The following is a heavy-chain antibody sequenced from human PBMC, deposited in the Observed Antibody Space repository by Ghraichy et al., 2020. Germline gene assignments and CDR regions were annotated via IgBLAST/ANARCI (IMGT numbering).Heavy chain of an antibody. V-gene: IGHV3-33*01. D-gene: IGHD1-1*01. CDR1: GFTFSVYG. Sequence: GESLNISCAASGFTFSVYGMHWVRQAPGKGLEWVAIIWYDGSENYYADSVRGRFTISRDNSKNTVYLQMSSLTVEDTAMYYCARNWYWDLDFWGRGTLVTVSS. CDR3: ARNWYWDLDF. CDR2: IWYDGSEN. J-gene: IGHJ2*01.